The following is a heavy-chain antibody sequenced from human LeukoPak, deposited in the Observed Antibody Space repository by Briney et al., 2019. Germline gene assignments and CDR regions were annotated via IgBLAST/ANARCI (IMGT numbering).Heavy chain of an antibody. J-gene: IGHJ4*02. V-gene: IGHV4-4*07. CDR3: ASYRSSSHYFDY. CDR1: GGSISGYY. CDR2: IYSSGST. D-gene: IGHD6-6*01. Sequence: SETLSLTCTVSGGSISGYYWSWIRQPAGKGLEWTGRIYSSGSTNYNPSLKSRVTMSVDTSKNQFSLRLNSVTAADTAVYYCASYRSSSHYFDYWGQGTLVTVSS.